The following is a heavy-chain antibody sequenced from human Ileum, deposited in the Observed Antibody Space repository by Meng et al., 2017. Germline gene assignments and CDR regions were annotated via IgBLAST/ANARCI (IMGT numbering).Heavy chain of an antibody. CDR3: ARDHWGSLDY. V-gene: IGHV4-61*08. D-gene: IGHD7-27*01. J-gene: IGHJ4*02. CDR2: AGT. Sequence: GQAHQWGPGLVRPSETLSLICTVSGGSVSTSDYQWGWIRQPPGKGLEWIGYAGTNYNPSLKSRVTISVDTSKRQFSLKLTSVTAADTAVYYCARDHWGSLDYWGQGILVTVSS. CDR1: GGSVSTSDYQ.